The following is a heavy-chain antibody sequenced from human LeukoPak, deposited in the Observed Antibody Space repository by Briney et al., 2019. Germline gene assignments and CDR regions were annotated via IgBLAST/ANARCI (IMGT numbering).Heavy chain of an antibody. Sequence: SETLSLTCAVYGGSFSGYYWSWIRQPPGKGLEWIGEINHSGSTNYNPSLKSRVTISVDTSKNQFSLKLSSVTAADTAVYYCARDLYYYDSLGYFDYWGQGTLVTVSS. J-gene: IGHJ4*02. V-gene: IGHV4-34*01. D-gene: IGHD3-22*01. CDR3: ARDLYYYDSLGYFDY. CDR2: INHSGST. CDR1: GGSFSGYY.